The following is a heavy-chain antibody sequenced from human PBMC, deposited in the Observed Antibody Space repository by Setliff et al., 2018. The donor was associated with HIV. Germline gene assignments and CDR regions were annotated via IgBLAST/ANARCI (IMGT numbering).Heavy chain of an antibody. J-gene: IGHJ6*03. D-gene: IGHD6-13*01. CDR2: IYTSGNT. CDR3: ARQGGFSGSSYPRNYIDV. Sequence: SETLSLTCTVSGGSITSGSYYWSWIRQPAGKGLECIGHIYTSGNTNYNPSLKSRVTISIDTSKNQFSLKLNSVTAADTAVYYCARQGGFSGSSYPRNYIDVWGKGTTVTVSS. V-gene: IGHV4-61*09. CDR1: GGSITSGSYY.